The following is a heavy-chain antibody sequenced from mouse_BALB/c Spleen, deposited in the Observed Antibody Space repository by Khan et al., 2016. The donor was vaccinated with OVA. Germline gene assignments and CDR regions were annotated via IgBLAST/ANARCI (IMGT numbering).Heavy chain of an antibody. D-gene: IGHD2-14*01. J-gene: IGHJ3*01. Sequence: QVQLKESGTELARPGASVKMSCKASGYTFTTYTMHWVKQRPGQGLEWIGYISPSSGYTNYNQKFKDKATLTADKSSITAYMQLSSLTSEDSAVYYCVREGAYYRSDGWFAYWGQGTLVTVSA. CDR2: ISPSSGYT. CDR1: GYTFTTYT. CDR3: VREGAYYRSDGWFAY. V-gene: IGHV1-4*01.